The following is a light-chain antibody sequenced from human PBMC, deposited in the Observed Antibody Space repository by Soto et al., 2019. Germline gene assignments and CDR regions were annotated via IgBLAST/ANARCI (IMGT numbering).Light chain of an antibody. Sequence: EVVMTQSPATLSVSPGERATLSCRASQSVTTNLAWYQHKPGQSPRLLIYGASSRATGIPDRFSGSGSGTDFTLTISRLEPEDFAVYYCQQYGSSPITFGQGTRLAI. J-gene: IGKJ5*01. CDR2: GAS. V-gene: IGKV3-20*01. CDR1: QSVTTN. CDR3: QQYGSSPIT.